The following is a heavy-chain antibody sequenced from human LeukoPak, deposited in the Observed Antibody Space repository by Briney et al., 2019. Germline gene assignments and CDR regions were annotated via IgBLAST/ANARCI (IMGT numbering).Heavy chain of an antibody. V-gene: IGHV3-49*04. J-gene: IGHJ4*02. CDR2: IRSKAYGETT. D-gene: IGHD2-21*01. CDR3: TSEPRGDSVGCYDY. CDR1: GFTFSSYA. Sequence: GGSLRLSCAASGFTFSSYAMSWVRRAPGKGLEWVGFIRSKAYGETTEYAASVKGRFTISREDSKSIAYLQMNSLKTEDTALYYCTSEPRGDSVGCYDYWGQGALVTVSS.